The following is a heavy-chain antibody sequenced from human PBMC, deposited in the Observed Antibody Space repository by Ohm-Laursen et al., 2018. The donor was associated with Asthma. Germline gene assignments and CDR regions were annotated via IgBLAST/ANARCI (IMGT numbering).Heavy chain of an antibody. CDR3: ARVGGSYTNWFDP. J-gene: IGHJ5*02. V-gene: IGHV1-3*01. Sequence: SVKVSCNASGYTFTSYAMHWVRQAPGQRLEWMGWINAGNGNTKYSQKFQGRVTITRDTSASTAYMELSSLRSEDTAVYYCARVGGSYTNWFDPWGQGTLVTVSS. D-gene: IGHD1-26*01. CDR1: GYTFTSYA. CDR2: INAGNGNT.